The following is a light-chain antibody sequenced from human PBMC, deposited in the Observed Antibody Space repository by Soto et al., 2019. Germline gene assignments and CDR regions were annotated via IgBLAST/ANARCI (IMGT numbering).Light chain of an antibody. CDR3: QTWGAGIVV. J-gene: IGLJ2*01. CDR1: SGHSTYV. V-gene: IGLV4-69*02. CDR2: VNSDGSH. Sequence: QLVLTQSPSASASLGASVKLTCTLSSGHSTYVIAWHQQQPEKGPRFLMKVNSDGSHTKGDGIPDRFSGSSSGAERHLTISSLQSEDQADYYCQTWGAGIVVFGGGTKLTVL.